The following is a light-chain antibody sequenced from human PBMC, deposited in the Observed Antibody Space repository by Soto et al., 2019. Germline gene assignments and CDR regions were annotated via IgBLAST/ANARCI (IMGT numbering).Light chain of an antibody. J-gene: IGLJ1*01. Sequence: QAVGTQPASVCGAPGESMTISCSNVGTYGVVSWYQQHPGKVPKLLLYDGTQRPSAVSDRFSGSKSANTASLTISGLQADDEDDSSSSLDAARTTYVFGTGNKVPVL. CDR2: DGT. V-gene: IGLV2-23*01. CDR1: NVGTYGV. CDR3: SLDAARTTYV.